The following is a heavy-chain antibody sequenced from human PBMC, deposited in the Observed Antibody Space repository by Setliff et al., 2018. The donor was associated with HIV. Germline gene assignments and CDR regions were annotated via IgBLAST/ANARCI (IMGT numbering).Heavy chain of an antibody. J-gene: IGHJ5*02. CDR1: GYTFTGYF. CDR2: INPYNGNT. Sequence: ASVKVSCKASGYTFTGYFIHWVRQAPGQGLEWMGWINPYNGNTNYAQKLQGRVTMTTDTSTSTAYMDLRSLRSDDTAVYYCARDDRGRVRGVGPFDPWGQGTLVTVSS. CDR3: ARDDRGRVRGVGPFDP. D-gene: IGHD3-10*01. V-gene: IGHV1-18*01.